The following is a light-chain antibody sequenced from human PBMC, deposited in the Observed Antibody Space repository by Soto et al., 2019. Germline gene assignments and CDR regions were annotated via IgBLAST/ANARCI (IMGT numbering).Light chain of an antibody. V-gene: IGLV2-14*03. CDR1: SSDVGGYNF. CDR2: DVS. CDR3: SSYTRGSTYV. Sequence: QSALTQPASVSASPGQSITISCTGTSSDVGGYNFVSWYQQHAGKVPKLILYDVSKRPSGVSNRFSGSKSGNTASLTISGLQAEDEADYYCSSYTRGSTYVFGTGTKLTVL. J-gene: IGLJ1*01.